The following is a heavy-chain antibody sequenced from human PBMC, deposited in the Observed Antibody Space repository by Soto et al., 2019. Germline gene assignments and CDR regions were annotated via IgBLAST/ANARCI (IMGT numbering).Heavy chain of an antibody. CDR1: GFTFSSYA. V-gene: IGHV3-30-3*01. Sequence: QVQLVESGGGVVQPGRSLRLSCAASGFTFSSYAMHWVRQAPGKGLEWVAVISYDGSNKYYADSVKGRFTISRDNSKNTLYLQMNSLRAEDTAVYYCARDISGQPLPVDYWGQGTLVTVSS. CDR2: ISYDGSNK. D-gene: IGHD3-10*01. CDR3: ARDISGQPLPVDY. J-gene: IGHJ4*02.